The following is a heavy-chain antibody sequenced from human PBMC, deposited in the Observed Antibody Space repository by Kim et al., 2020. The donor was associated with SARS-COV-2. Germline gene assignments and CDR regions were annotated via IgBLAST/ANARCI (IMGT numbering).Heavy chain of an antibody. J-gene: IGHJ4*02. CDR2: ISRDRGHK. CDR3: ARDVGPGLGAIAY. D-gene: IGHD1-26*01. V-gene: IGHV3-9*01. CDR1: GFTFSGYA. Sequence: GGSLRLSCKTSGFTFSGYAMHWVRQRPGKGLEWVSGISRDRGHKEYADSVRGRFSISRDNAKNTLYLQMSSLRLEDTGLYYCARDVGPGLGAIAYWGQG.